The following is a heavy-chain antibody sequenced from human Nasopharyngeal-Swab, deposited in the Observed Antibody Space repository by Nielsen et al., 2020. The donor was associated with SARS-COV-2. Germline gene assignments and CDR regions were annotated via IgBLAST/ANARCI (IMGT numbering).Heavy chain of an antibody. Sequence: CQAAGKGLEWIGNIHHSGSTNYNPSLKSRVTISVDTSKNQFSLKLTSVTAADTAIYYCARGYHDKSVYYYDWYFDLWGRGTLVTVSS. CDR3: ARGYHDKSVYYYDWYFDL. V-gene: IGHV4-59*01. D-gene: IGHD3-22*01. CDR2: IHHSGST. J-gene: IGHJ2*01.